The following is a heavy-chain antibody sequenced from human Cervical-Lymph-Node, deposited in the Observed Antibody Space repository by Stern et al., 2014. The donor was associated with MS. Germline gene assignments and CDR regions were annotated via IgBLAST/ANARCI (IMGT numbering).Heavy chain of an antibody. CDR3: ARKVDSSGFYE. V-gene: IGHV4-28*07. CDR2: MYFTGST. D-gene: IGHD3-22*01. Sequence: QVQLQESGPGLVKPSDTLSLTCAVSGYSISSNNWWVWVRQPPGKGLEWIGYMYFTGSTSYNPSLKSRVTMSLDMSKNQFPLKLSSVTAVDTAVYYCARKVDSSGFYEWGQGTLVTVSS. J-gene: IGHJ4*02. CDR1: GYSISSNNW.